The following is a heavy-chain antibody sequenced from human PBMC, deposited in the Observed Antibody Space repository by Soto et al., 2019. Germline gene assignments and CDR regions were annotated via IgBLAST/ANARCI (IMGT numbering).Heavy chain of an antibody. Sequence: LGESLKISCQASGYVFSSSWIAWVRHSPGKGLEWMGIVYPGDSETRYSPSFQGHVTISADKSISTAYLQWSSLKASDTAMYYCARHEIGALPAATPHDAFDIWGQGTMVTVSS. V-gene: IGHV5-51*01. CDR1: GYVFSSSW. D-gene: IGHD2-2*01. J-gene: IGHJ3*02. CDR2: VYPGDSET. CDR3: ARHEIGALPAATPHDAFDI.